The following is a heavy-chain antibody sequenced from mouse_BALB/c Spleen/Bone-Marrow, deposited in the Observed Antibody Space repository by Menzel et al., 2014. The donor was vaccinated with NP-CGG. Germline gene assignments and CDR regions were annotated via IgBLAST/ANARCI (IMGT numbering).Heavy chain of an antibody. Sequence: EVNVVESGGGLAEPGGSLQLSCAASGFTFSTYAMSWVRQTPEKRLEWVATISSSGSYTYYPDSVKGRFTISRDNAKNTLYLQMSSLRSEDTAMFYCSRLRMITTYFGVWGAGTTVTVSS. J-gene: IGHJ1*01. CDR2: ISSSGSYT. CDR1: GFTFSTYA. CDR3: SRLRMITTYFGV. V-gene: IGHV5-9-3*01. D-gene: IGHD2-4*01.